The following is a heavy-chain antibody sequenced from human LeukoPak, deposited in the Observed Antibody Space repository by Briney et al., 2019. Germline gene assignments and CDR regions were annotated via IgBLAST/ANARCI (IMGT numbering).Heavy chain of an antibody. CDR1: GGTFSSYA. V-gene: IGHV1-69*13. CDR3: AREYCSSTSCTGKFDP. Sequence: SVKVSCKASGGTFSSYAISWVRQPPGQGLEWMRGIIPIFGTANYAQKFQGRVTITADESTSTAYMELSSLRSEDTAVYYCAREYCSSTSCTGKFDPWGQGTLVTVSS. CDR2: IIPIFGTA. J-gene: IGHJ5*02. D-gene: IGHD2-2*01.